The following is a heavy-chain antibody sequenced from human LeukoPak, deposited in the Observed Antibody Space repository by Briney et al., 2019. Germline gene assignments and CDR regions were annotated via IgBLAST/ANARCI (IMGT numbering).Heavy chain of an antibody. J-gene: IGHJ4*02. V-gene: IGHV7-4-1*02. CDR1: GYTFTSYA. CDR2: MNTNTGNP. CDR3: ARGSTVTPPIHPDSDY. Sequence: ASVKVSCKASGYTFTSYAMNWVRQAPGQGLEWMGWMNTNTGNPTYAQGFTGRFVFSLDTSVSTAYLQISSLKAEDTAVYYCARGSTVTPPIHPDSDYWGQGTLVTVSS. D-gene: IGHD4-17*01.